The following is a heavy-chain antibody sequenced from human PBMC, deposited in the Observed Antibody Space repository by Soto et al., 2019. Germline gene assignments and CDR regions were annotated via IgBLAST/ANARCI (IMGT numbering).Heavy chain of an antibody. J-gene: IGHJ6*02. CDR2: IYTSGAT. Sequence: EVQLVESGGDLVQPGGSLRLSCAASGFTIKSNYMTWVRQAPGKGLEWISIIYTSGATYYADSVKGRFTISRDSSENTLYLQMNSLRVDDTAVYYCARDWDTSRGDWDYYGMDVWGQGTTVIVSS. CDR1: GFTIKSNY. CDR3: ARDWDTSRGDWDYYGMDV. D-gene: IGHD6-13*01. V-gene: IGHV3-66*01.